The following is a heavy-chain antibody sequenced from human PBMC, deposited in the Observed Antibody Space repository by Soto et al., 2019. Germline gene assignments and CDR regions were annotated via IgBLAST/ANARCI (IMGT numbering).Heavy chain of an antibody. Sequence: SETLSLTCTVSGGSISSYYWSWIRQPPGKGLEWIGYIYYSGSTNYNPSLKSRVTISVDTSKNQFSLKLSSVTAADTAVYYCARERVYSSSWYAHRWFDPWGQGTLVTVSS. CDR3: ARERVYSSSWYAHRWFDP. CDR2: IYYSGST. D-gene: IGHD6-13*01. J-gene: IGHJ5*02. V-gene: IGHV4-59*12. CDR1: GGSISSYY.